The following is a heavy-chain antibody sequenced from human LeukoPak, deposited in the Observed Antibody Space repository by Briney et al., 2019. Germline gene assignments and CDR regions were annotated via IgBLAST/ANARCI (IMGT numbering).Heavy chain of an antibody. Sequence: SETLSLTCTVSGGSISSYYWSWIRQPPGKGLEWIGYIYYSGSTNYNPSLKSRVTISVDTSKDQFSLKLSSVTAADTAVYYCARGQNGDSFDYWGQGTLVTVSS. CDR1: GGSISSYY. D-gene: IGHD2-8*01. CDR2: IYYSGST. CDR3: ARGQNGDSFDY. J-gene: IGHJ4*02. V-gene: IGHV4-59*01.